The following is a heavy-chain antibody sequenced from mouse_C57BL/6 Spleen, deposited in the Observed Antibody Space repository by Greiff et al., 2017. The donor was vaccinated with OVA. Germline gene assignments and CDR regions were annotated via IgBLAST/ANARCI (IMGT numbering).Heavy chain of an antibody. V-gene: IGHV5-16*01. CDR1: GFTFSDYY. CDR3: ARDRYGSPNWYFDV. Sequence: EVKLMESEGGLVQPGSSMKLSCTASGFTFSDYYMAWVRQVPEKGLEWVANINYDGSSTYYLDSLKSRFIISRDNAKNILYLQMSSLKSEDTATYYCARDRYGSPNWYFDVWGTGTTVTVSS. CDR2: INYDGSST. D-gene: IGHD1-1*01. J-gene: IGHJ1*03.